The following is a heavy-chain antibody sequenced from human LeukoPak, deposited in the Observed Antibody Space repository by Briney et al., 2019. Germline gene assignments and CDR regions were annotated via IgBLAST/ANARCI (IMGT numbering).Heavy chain of an antibody. CDR2: IYYSGST. CDR1: GGSISSGDYY. Sequence: SETLSLTCTVSGGSISSGDYYWSWIRQPPGKGLEWIGYIYYSGSTYYNPSLKSRVTISVDTSKNQFSLKLSSVTAADTAVYYCARGGTWAEPTTTRDYYYYGMDVWGQGTTVTVSS. D-gene: IGHD1-26*01. V-gene: IGHV4-30-4*01. J-gene: IGHJ6*02. CDR3: ARGGTWAEPTTTRDYYYYGMDV.